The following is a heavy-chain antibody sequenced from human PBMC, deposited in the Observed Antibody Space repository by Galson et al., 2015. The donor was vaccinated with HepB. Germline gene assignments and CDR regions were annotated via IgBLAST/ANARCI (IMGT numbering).Heavy chain of an antibody. Sequence: LRLSCAASGFNFTTFGMHWVRQAPGKGLEWVSVIWNDGNYKSYTDSVKGRFTISRDNFKNTLSLQMNSLRAEDTAIYYCARNQRVVVTSMSVYDAFDIWGQGTMVTVSS. CDR2: IWNDGNYK. CDR1: GFNFTTFG. J-gene: IGHJ3*02. CDR3: ARNQRVVVTSMSVYDAFDI. D-gene: IGHD2-21*02. V-gene: IGHV3-33*01.